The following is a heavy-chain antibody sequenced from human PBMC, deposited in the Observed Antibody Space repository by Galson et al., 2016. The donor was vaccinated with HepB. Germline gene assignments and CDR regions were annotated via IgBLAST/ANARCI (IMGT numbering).Heavy chain of an antibody. CDR2: IIVIFGTA. V-gene: IGHV1-69*13. D-gene: IGHD4-17*01. CDR1: GGSFSSYT. CDR3: ARAFHGDFECFNT. Sequence: SVKVSCKASGGSFSSYTISWVRQAPGQGLEWMGGIIVIFGTANYAQKFQGRVTITADESTRTAYMELSSLRSDDTAVYYCARAFHGDFECFNTWGQGTLVAVSS. J-gene: IGHJ1*01.